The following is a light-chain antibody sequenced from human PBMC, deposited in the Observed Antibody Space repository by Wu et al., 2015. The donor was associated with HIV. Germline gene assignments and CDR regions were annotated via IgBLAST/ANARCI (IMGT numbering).Light chain of an antibody. CDR1: QSISSW. J-gene: IGKJ1*01. V-gene: IGKV1-5*03. CDR2: TAS. Sequence: DIQMTQSPSTLSASVGDRVTITCRASQSISSWLAWYQQKPGKAPKLLIYTASNLESGVPSRFSGSGSGTEFTLTISSLQPDDFATYYCQQYNSYSQTFGQGTKVEIK. CDR3: QQYNSYSQT.